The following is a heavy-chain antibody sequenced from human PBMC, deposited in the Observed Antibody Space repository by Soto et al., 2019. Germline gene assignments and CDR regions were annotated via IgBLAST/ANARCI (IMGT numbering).Heavy chain of an antibody. CDR1: GFTFGDYA. Sequence: VVSGFTFGDYAMHWVRLGPGRGLEWVAGISWNGRNIAYADSVRGRFTISRDNTKNSVYLQMNSLRPEDTALYYCVQAKTWDGGDGSFDSSGQGIRVTVSS. D-gene: IGHD1-26*01. CDR3: VQAKTWDGGDGSFDS. J-gene: IGHJ4*02. CDR2: ISWNGRNI. V-gene: IGHV3-9*01.